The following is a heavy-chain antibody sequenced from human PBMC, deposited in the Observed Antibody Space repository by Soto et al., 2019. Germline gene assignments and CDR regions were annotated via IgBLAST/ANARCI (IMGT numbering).Heavy chain of an antibody. J-gene: IGHJ4*02. CDR3: ARSPGGFTVATYFFDY. CDR2: IDWDDDK. CDR1: GFSLSSKGMR. Sequence: SGPTLVNPTQTLTLTCTFSGFSLSSKGMRVSWIRQPPGKALEWLARIDWDDDKFYSPSLRTRLAISKGTSKNQVVLTMTNVDPMDTATYYCARSPGGFTVATYFFDYWGQGTLVTSPQ. V-gene: IGHV2-70*04. D-gene: IGHD3-16*01.